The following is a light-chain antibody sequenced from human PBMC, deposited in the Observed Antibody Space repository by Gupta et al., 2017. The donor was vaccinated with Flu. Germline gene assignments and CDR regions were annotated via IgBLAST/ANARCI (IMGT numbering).Light chain of an antibody. CDR3: QQYYSTPRT. J-gene: IGKJ2*01. Sequence: NLKSSQSVLYSSNNKNYLAWYQQKPGQPPKLLIYWASTRESGVPDRFSGSGSGTDFTLTISSLQAEDVAVYYCQQYYSTPRTFGQGTKLEIK. CDR2: WAS. CDR1: QSVLYSSNNKNY. V-gene: IGKV4-1*01.